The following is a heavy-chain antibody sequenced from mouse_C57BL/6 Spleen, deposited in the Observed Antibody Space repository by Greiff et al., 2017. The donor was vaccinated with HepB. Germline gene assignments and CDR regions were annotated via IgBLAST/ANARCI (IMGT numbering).Heavy chain of an antibody. D-gene: IGHD1-1*01. Sequence: QVHVKQSGAELAKPGASVKLSCKASGYTFTSYWMHWVKQRPGQGLEWIGYINPSSGYTKYNQKFKDKATLTADKSSSTAYMQLSSLTYEDSAVYYFARSYYYGSGAMDYWGQGTSVTVSS. CDR3: ARSYYYGSGAMDY. CDR1: GYTFTSYW. CDR2: INPSSGYT. V-gene: IGHV1-7*01. J-gene: IGHJ4*01.